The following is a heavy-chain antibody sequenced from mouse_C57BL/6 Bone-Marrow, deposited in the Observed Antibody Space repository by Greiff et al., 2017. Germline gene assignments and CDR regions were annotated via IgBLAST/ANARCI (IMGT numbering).Heavy chain of an antibody. Sequence: VQLQQSGAELARPGASVKLSCKASGYTFTSYGISWVKQRPGQGLEWIGEIYPRSGNTYYNEKFKGKATLTADKSSSTAYMELRSLTSEDSAVYFCARDYGSPFAYWGQGTLVTVSA. D-gene: IGHD1-1*01. V-gene: IGHV1-81*01. CDR1: GYTFTSYG. CDR3: ARDYGSPFAY. CDR2: IYPRSGNT. J-gene: IGHJ3*01.